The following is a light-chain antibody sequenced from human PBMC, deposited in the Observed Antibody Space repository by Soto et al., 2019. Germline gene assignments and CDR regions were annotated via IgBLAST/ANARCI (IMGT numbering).Light chain of an antibody. CDR2: KVS. CDR1: SSDVGGYNF. Sequence: QSALTQPASVSGSPGQSITISCTGTSSDVGGYNFVSWYQQHPGKAPKLMIYKVSNRPSGVSNRFSGSKSGNTASLTISGLQPEDEADYYCSSYTSTNTLGVFGGGTKVTVL. V-gene: IGLV2-14*01. J-gene: IGLJ3*02. CDR3: SSYTSTNTLGV.